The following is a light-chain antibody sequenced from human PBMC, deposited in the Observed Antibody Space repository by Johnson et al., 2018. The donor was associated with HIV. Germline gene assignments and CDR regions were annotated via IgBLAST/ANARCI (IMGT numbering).Light chain of an antibody. CDR1: SSNIESDY. CDR3: GTWDSSLSAGV. CDR2: DNN. V-gene: IGLV1-51*01. J-gene: IGLJ1*01. Sequence: QSVLTQPPSVSAAPGQKVTISCSGSSSNIESDYVSWYQQLPGTAPKLVIYDNNKRPSGIPDQFSGSKSGTSATLGITGLQTGDEADYYCGTWDSSLSAGVFGTGTKVTVL.